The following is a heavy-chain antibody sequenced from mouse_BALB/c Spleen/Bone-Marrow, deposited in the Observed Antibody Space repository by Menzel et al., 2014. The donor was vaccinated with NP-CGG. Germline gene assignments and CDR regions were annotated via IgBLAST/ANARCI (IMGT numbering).Heavy chain of an antibody. V-gene: IGHV2-6-7*01. CDR2: IWGDGST. CDR3: ARDTLLITRALDY. J-gene: IGHJ4*01. D-gene: IGHD2-4*01. CDR1: GFSLTGYG. Sequence: VKLVESGPGLVAPPQSLSITCTVSGFSLTGYGVSWVRQPPGKGLEWLGKIWGDGSTDYNSAPKSRQSISKDNSKSKIFLKVNSMQTEDTDRYSCARDTLLITRALDYGGQGTSVTVSS.